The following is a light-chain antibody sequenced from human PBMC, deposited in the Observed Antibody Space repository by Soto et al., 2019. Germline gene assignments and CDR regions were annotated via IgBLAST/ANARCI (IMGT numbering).Light chain of an antibody. CDR2: KGT. V-gene: IGLV2-23*01. J-gene: IGLJ1*01. Sequence: QSVLSQPASVSGSPGQSITISCSGTSSDIGAYNSVSWYQQHPYKAPQVIIYKGTQRPSGVSHRFYGSTSGNAASLPISGLQDDDEADYFCTSYAASSFPYLFGTGTKVTVL. CDR3: TSYAASSFPYL. CDR1: SSDIGAYNS.